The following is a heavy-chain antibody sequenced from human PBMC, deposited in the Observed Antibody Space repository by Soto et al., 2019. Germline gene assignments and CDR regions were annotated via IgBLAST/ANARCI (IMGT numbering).Heavy chain of an antibody. V-gene: IGHV1-69*05. J-gene: IGHJ4*02. Sequence: GASVKVSFKASGGTFSSYAISWVRQAPGQGLEWMGGIIPIFGTANYAQKFQGRVTMTRNTSISTAYMELSSLRSENTVVYYCARYLIGTTGDYWGQGTLVTVSS. D-gene: IGHD1-7*01. CDR2: IIPIFGTA. CDR3: ARYLIGTTGDY. CDR1: GGTFSSYA.